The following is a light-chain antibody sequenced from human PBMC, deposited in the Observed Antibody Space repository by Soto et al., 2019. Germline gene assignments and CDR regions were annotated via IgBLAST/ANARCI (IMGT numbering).Light chain of an antibody. CDR3: QQYGSSIT. J-gene: IGKJ5*01. CDR2: GTS. Sequence: EIALTQSPGTLSLSPVERATLSCRASQSVSSNYLAWYQQKPGQAPRLLIYGTSSRATGIPDRFSGSGSGTDFTLTISRLEPEDFAVFYCQQYGSSITFGQGTRLEIK. CDR1: QSVSSNY. V-gene: IGKV3-20*01.